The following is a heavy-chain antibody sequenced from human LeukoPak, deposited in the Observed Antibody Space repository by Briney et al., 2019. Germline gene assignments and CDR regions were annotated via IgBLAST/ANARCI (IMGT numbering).Heavy chain of an antibody. V-gene: IGHV1-69*13. CDR3: VRPDRIFGVPAAFDA. CDR1: GGSFSDYP. J-gene: IGHJ3*01. CDR2: IIPKYSAS. D-gene: IGHD3-3*02. Sequence: SVKVSCKASGGSFSDYPINWVCQAPGQGLEWLGGIIPKYSASNYAQAFQGRVTITADESTNTVYMEMSGLRPDYTAVYYCVRPDRIFGVPAAFDAWGQGTLVAVSS.